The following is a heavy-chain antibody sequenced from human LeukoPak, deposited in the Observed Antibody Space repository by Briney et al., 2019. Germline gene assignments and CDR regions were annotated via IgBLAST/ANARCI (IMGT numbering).Heavy chain of an antibody. V-gene: IGHV3-64*02. CDR2: ISSNGGST. J-gene: IGHJ4*02. CDR1: GFTFSDYA. Sequence: GWSLRLSCAASGFTFSDYAMHWLRQPPGKGLEYVSAISSNGGSTYYADSVKGRFTISRDNSKNTLYLQMGSLRAEDMAVYYCARGLTTGEYWGQGTLVTVSS. D-gene: IGHD4-17*01. CDR3: ARGLTTGEY.